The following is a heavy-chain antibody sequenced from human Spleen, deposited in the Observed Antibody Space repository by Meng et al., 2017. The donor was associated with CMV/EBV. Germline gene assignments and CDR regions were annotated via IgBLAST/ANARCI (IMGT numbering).Heavy chain of an antibody. CDR3: ARAILASSSSY. CDR2: ISSSSSYI. V-gene: IGHV3-21*01. CDR1: GFTFSSYS. Sequence: GESLKISCAASGFTFSSYSMNWVRQAPGKGLEWVSSISSSSSYIYYADSVKGRFTISRDNAKNSLYLQMNSLRAEDTAVYYCARAILASSSSYWGQGTLVTVS. D-gene: IGHD6-6*01. J-gene: IGHJ4*02.